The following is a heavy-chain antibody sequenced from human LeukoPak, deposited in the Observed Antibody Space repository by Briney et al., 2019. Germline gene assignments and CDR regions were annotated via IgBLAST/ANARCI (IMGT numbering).Heavy chain of an antibody. D-gene: IGHD1-26*01. CDR3: ARAPPPYSGSSWGGLRDY. J-gene: IGHJ4*02. CDR2: IYHSGST. Sequence: SETLSLTCTVSGGSISSGGYYWSWIRQPPGKGLEWIGYIYHSGSTYYNPSLKSRVTISVDRSKTQFSLKLSSVTAADTAVYYCARAPPPYSGSSWGGLRDYWGQGTLVTVSS. V-gene: IGHV4-30-2*01. CDR1: GGSISSGGYY.